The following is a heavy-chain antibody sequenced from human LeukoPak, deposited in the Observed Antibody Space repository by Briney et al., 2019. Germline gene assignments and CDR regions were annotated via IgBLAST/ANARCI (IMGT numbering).Heavy chain of an antibody. CDR2: FDPEDGKT. Sequence: GASVRVSCKVSVYTITELSMHWVRQAPGKGLEWMGGFDPEDGKTIYAQKFQGRVTMTEDTSTDTAYMELSSLRSEDTAVYYCATALRYFDFVWGQGTTVTVSS. CDR3: ATALRYFDFV. D-gene: IGHD3-9*01. CDR1: VYTITELS. V-gene: IGHV1-24*01. J-gene: IGHJ6*02.